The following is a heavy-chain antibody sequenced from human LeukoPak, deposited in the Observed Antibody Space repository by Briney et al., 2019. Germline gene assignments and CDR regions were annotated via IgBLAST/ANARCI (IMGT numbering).Heavy chain of an antibody. CDR2: VYYSGST. J-gene: IGHJ2*01. V-gene: IGHV4-39*07. CDR3: ASNQWPSWYFHL. D-gene: IGHD6-19*01. Sequence: PSETLSLTCTVSGGSISSSSYYWGWIRQPPGKGLEWIGSVYYSGSTFDNPSLKSRVTISLNTSKNQFSLKLSSVTAADTAVYYCASNQWPSWYFHLWGHGTLVTASS. CDR1: GGSISSSSYY.